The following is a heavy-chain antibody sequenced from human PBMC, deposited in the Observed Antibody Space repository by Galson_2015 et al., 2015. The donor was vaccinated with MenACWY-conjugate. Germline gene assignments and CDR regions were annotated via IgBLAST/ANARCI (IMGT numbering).Heavy chain of an antibody. J-gene: IGHJ6*02. CDR1: GFTFSSYA. CDR3: AKILSTVNYYYYYGMDV. CDR2: ISGSGGST. Sequence: SLRLSCAASGFTFSSYAMSWVRQAPGKGLEWVSAISGSGGSTYYADSVKGRFTISRDNSKNTLYLQMNSLRAEDTAVYYCAKILSTVNYYYYYGMDVWGQGTTVTVSS. D-gene: IGHD4-11*01. V-gene: IGHV3-23*01.